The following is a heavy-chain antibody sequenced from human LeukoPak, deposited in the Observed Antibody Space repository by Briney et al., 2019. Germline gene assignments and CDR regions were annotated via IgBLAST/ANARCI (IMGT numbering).Heavy chain of an antibody. V-gene: IGHV4-34*01. CDR1: AGSLSDYY. CDR3: AKSNGYGLIDL. CDR2: INPSENR. D-gene: IGHD3-22*01. J-gene: IGHJ3*01. Sequence: SETLSLTCAVYAGSLSDYYWSWIRQPPGKGLEWIGEINPSENRNYNPSLKSRVTISLDTSRNQFSLKLNSVTAADTAVYYCAKSNGYGLIDLWGQGTMVSVSS.